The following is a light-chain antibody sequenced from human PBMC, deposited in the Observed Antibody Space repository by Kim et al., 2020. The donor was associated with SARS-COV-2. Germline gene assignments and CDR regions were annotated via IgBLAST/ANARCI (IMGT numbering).Light chain of an antibody. Sequence: PGERATRSCRASQSIDTSLAWYQHRPGQAPRLLVYDASIRATGVPDRFSGSGSGTDFTLTISSLEPEDFSTDYCQQRDSWPPAVSFGGGTKVDIK. V-gene: IGKV3-11*01. J-gene: IGKJ4*01. CDR3: QQRDSWPPAVS. CDR2: DAS. CDR1: QSIDTS.